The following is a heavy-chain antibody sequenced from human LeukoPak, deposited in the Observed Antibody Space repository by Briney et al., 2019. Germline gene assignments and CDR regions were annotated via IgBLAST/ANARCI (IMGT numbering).Heavy chain of an antibody. V-gene: IGHV1-69*13. Sequence: SVKVSCKASGGTFSSYAISWVRQAPGQGLEWMGGIILIFGTANYAQKFQGRVTITADESTSTAYMELSSLRSEDAAVYYCARESRTTVTLNYWGQGTLVTVSS. D-gene: IGHD4-11*01. CDR1: GGTFSSYA. J-gene: IGHJ4*02. CDR3: ARESRTTVTLNY. CDR2: IILIFGTA.